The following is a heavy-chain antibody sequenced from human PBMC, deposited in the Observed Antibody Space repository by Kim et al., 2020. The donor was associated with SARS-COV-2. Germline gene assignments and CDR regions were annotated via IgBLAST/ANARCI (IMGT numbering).Heavy chain of an antibody. D-gene: IGHD1-26*01. CDR1: GGSISSYY. CDR2: IYTSGST. V-gene: IGHV4-4*07. J-gene: IGHJ4*02. Sequence: SETLSLTCTVSGGSISSYYWSWIRQPAGKGLEWIGRIYTSGSTNYNPSLKSRVTMSVDTSKNQFSLKLSSVTAADTAVYYCARDKRVGIVGATPFDYWGQGTLVTVSS. CDR3: ARDKRVGIVGATPFDY.